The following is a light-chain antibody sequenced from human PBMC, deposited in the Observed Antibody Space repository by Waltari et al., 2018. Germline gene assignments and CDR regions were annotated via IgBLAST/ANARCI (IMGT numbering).Light chain of an antibody. CDR1: SSNIGAGYD. CDR2: GNS. V-gene: IGLV1-40*01. J-gene: IGLJ2*01. CDR3: QSYDSSLSGVV. Sequence: QSVLTQPPSVSGAPGQRVTISCTWSSSNIGAGYDVHSYQQLPGTAPKLLIYGNSNRPSGVPDRFSGSKSGTSASLAITGLQAEDEADYYCQSYDSSLSGVVFGGGTKLTVL.